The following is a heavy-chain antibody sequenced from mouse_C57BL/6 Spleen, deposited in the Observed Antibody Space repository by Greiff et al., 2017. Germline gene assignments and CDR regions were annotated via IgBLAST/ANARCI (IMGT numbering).Heavy chain of an antibody. Sequence: QVQLQQSGAELVRPGTSVKVSCKASGYAFTNYLIEWVKQRPGQGLEWIGVINPGSGGTNYNEKFKGKATLTADKSSSTAYIQLSSLTSEDSAVYFCARNYDGSSYWFAYWGQGTLVTVSA. J-gene: IGHJ3*01. CDR3: ARNYDGSSYWFAY. V-gene: IGHV1-54*01. D-gene: IGHD1-1*01. CDR1: GYAFTNYL. CDR2: INPGSGGT.